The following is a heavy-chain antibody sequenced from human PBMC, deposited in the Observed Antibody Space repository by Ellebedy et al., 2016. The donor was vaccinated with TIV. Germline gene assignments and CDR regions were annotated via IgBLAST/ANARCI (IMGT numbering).Heavy chain of an antibody. CDR1: GGSFSGYY. Sequence: MPSETLSLTCAVYGGSFSGYYWSWIRQPPGKGLEWIGYISYSGSTNYNPSLQSRVTISVDASKNQFSLKLTSVTAADTAMYYCARAYYDSTGMLVDSWGQGTLVTVSS. J-gene: IGHJ4*02. CDR2: ISYSGST. D-gene: IGHD3-22*01. V-gene: IGHV4-59*01. CDR3: ARAYYDSTGMLVDS.